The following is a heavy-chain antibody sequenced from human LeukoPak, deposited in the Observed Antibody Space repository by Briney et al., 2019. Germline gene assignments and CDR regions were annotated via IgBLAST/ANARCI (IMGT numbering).Heavy chain of an antibody. D-gene: IGHD3-9*01. J-gene: IGHJ3*02. CDR1: GFTFSNYA. CDR2: ISSGEGST. CDR3: ARGVPYYDILTGGSFDI. V-gene: IGHV3-64*01. Sequence: PGGSLRLSCTASGFTFSNYAMHWVRQAPGKGLEYVSAISSGEGSTYYANSVKGRFTISRDNSKNTLYLQMGSLRAEDMAVYYCARGVPYYDILTGGSFDIWGQGTMVTVSS.